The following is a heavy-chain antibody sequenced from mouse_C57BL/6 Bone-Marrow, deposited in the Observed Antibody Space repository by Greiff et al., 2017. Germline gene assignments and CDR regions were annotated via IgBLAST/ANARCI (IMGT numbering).Heavy chain of an antibody. Sequence: EVKLMESGPELVKPGASVKISCKASGYSFTGYYMHWVKQSSEKSLEWIGEINPSNGGTSYNQKFKGKATLTVDKSSSTAYMQLKSLTSEDSAVYYCARYYYGSSYLAWFAYWGQGTLVTVSA. D-gene: IGHD1-1*01. CDR1: GYSFTGYY. V-gene: IGHV1-43*01. CDR3: ARYYYGSSYLAWFAY. J-gene: IGHJ3*01. CDR2: INPSNGGT.